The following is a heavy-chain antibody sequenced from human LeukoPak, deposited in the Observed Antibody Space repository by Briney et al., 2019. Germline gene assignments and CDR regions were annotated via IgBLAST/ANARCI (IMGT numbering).Heavy chain of an antibody. Sequence: SETLSLTCTVSGGSISSSSYYWGWIRQPPGKGLEWIGSIYYSGSTYYNPSLKSRVTISVDTSKNQFSLKLSSVTAADTAVYYCARGMDWFDPWGQGTLVTVSS. D-gene: IGHD5-24*01. CDR2: IYYSGST. V-gene: IGHV4-39*07. CDR3: ARGMDWFDP. CDR1: GGSISSSSYY. J-gene: IGHJ5*02.